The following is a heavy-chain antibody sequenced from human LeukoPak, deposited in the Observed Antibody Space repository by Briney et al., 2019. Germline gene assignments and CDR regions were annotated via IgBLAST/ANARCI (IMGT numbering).Heavy chain of an antibody. Sequence: SETLSLTCTVSGGSISSYYWSWIRQPPGKGLEWIGYIYYSGSTNYNPSLKSRVTISVDTSKNQFSLKLSSVTAADTAVYYCAKEFCSIKILGKDMGAFDVWGQGTMVTVSS. CDR3: AKEFCSIKILGKDMGAFDV. CDR1: GGSISSYY. J-gene: IGHJ3*01. D-gene: IGHD3-3*01. CDR2: IYYSGST. V-gene: IGHV4-59*01.